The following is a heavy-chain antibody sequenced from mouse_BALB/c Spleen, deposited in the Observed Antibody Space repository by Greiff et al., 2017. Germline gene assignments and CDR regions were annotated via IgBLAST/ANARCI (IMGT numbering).Heavy chain of an antibody. CDR2: INSNGGST. CDR3: ARMGFYGNYAMDY. D-gene: IGHD2-1*01. Sequence: EVHLVESGGGLVQPGGSLKLSCAASGFTFSSYGMSWVRQTPDKRLELVATINSNGGSTYYPDSVKGRFTISRDNAKNTLYLQMSSLKSEDTAMYYCARMGFYGNYAMDYWGQGTSVTVSS. V-gene: IGHV5-6-3*01. J-gene: IGHJ4*01. CDR1: GFTFSSYG.